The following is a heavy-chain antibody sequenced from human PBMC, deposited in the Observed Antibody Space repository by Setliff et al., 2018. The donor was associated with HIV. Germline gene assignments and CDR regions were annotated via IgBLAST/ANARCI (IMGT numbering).Heavy chain of an antibody. V-gene: IGHV4-59*01. CDR3: ATYSAVEVGMGF. Sequence: ENLALTCDVSGGSISDWNSSWIRQPPGKGLERIGYIYYSRTSSNENFLHTGSTKYNPSPESRVTISKDTSKTQFSLRLSSVTSADSAVYSCATYSAVEVGMGFWGQGRLVTVSS. CDR2: IYYSRTSSNENFLHTGST. CDR1: GGSISDWN. D-gene: IGHD2-15*01. J-gene: IGHJ4*02.